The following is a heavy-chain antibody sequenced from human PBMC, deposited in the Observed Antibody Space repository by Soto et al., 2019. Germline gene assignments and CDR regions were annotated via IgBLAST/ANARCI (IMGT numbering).Heavy chain of an antibody. CDR1: GGSVSSNSAA. V-gene: IGHV6-1*01. CDR3: ARGYYGSGSNLHPYYYPALDV. J-gene: IGHJ6*02. Sequence: SQALSITGESSGGSVSSNSAAWNWIRQSPSRGLEWLGRTYYRSKWYNDYAVSVKSRITINPDTSKNQFSLQLNSVTPEDTAVYYCARGYYGSGSNLHPYYYPALDVWGQGTTLTVPS. D-gene: IGHD3-10*01. CDR2: TYYRSKWYN.